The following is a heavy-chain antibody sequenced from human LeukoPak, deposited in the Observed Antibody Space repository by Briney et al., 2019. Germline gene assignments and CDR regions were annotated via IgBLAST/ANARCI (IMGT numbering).Heavy chain of an antibody. J-gene: IGHJ6*02. V-gene: IGHV3-21*04. CDR3: AKTALGYFYTMDV. CDR2: ISSRSSYI. D-gene: IGHD7-27*01. Sequence: GGSLRLSCAASGFTFSSYNMKWVRQAPGKGLEWVSSISSRSSYIFYADSVKGRFTISRDNSKNTLYLQMNSLRAEDTAVYYCAKTALGYFYTMDVWGQGTTVTVSS. CDR1: GFTFSSYN.